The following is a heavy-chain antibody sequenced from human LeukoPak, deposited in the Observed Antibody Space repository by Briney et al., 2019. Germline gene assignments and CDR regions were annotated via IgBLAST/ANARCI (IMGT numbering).Heavy chain of an antibody. CDR2: IYTSGST. Sequence: SETLSLTCTVSGGSISPYSWSWIRQPAGKGLEWIGRIYTSGSTNYNPSLKSRVTMSVDTPKNQFSLKVSSVTAADTAVYYCARDPVGANDAFDMWGQGTMVTVSS. J-gene: IGHJ3*02. CDR3: ARDPVGANDAFDM. V-gene: IGHV4-4*07. D-gene: IGHD1-26*01. CDR1: GGSISPYS.